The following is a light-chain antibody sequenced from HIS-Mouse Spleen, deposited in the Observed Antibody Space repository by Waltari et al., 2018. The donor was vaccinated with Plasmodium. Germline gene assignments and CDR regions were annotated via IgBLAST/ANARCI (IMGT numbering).Light chain of an antibody. CDR2: EGS. J-gene: IGLJ3*02. CDR3: CSYAGSSTFV. Sequence: QSALTQPASVSGSPGQSITISCTGTSSDVGSYNLVSWYQQHPGKAPKRMIYEGSNRPAVVSSRCSGSKAVNTASLTFSGLQAEDEADYYCCSYAGSSTFVFGGGTKLTVL. V-gene: IGLV2-23*03. CDR1: SSDVGSYNL.